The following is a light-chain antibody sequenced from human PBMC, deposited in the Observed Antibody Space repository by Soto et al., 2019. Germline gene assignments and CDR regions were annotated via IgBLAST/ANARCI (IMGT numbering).Light chain of an antibody. Sequence: DIQMTQSPSALSASVGDRVTITCRASQSISNWLAWLQQKPGRAPKLLIYDASTLESGVPSRFSGSGSGTEFTLTISSLQPDDFATYYCQQYASSIITFGPGTKVDVK. CDR3: QQYASSIIT. J-gene: IGKJ3*01. CDR2: DAS. V-gene: IGKV1-5*01. CDR1: QSISNW.